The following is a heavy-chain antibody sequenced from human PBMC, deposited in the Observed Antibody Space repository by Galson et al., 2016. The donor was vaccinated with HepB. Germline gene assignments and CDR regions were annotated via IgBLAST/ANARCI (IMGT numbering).Heavy chain of an antibody. D-gene: IGHD6-25*01. CDR3: ASAPAATESDY. CDR1: GFTFSGYW. CDR2: IKQDGSEK. V-gene: IGHV3-7*01. Sequence: SLRLSCAASGFTFSGYWMTWVRQAPGKGLEWVANIKQDGSEKNYVDSVKSRFTISRDNAKNLVYLQMNSLRAEDTAMYYCASAPAATESDYWGQGTLVTVSP. J-gene: IGHJ4*02.